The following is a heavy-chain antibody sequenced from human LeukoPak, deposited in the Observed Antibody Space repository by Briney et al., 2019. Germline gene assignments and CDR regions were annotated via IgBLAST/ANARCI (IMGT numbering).Heavy chain of an antibody. CDR2: ISYDGSNK. D-gene: IGHD3-10*01. CDR1: GFTFSSYG. CDR3: AKEKHYGSGGSDY. V-gene: IGHV3-30*18. J-gene: IGHJ4*02. Sequence: GGSLRLSCAASGFTFSSYGMHWVRQAPGKGLEWVAVISYDGSNKYYADSVKGRFTISRDNSKNTLYLQMNSLRAEDTAVYYCAKEKHYGSGGSDYWGQGTLVTVSS.